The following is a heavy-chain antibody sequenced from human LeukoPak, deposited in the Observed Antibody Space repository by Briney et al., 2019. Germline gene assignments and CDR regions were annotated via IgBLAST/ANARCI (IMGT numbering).Heavy chain of an antibody. V-gene: IGHV5-51*01. CDR2: IYPGDSDT. Sequence: GESLKISCRASGYSSTSYWIGCVRQMPGKGLEWMGIIYPGDSDTRYSPSFQGQVTISADKSLSTAYLQWSSLKASDTAMYYCARGSGSYHTAYMNWGQGSPVTVSS. J-gene: IGHJ4*02. CDR1: GYSSTSYW. D-gene: IGHD1-26*01. CDR3: ARGSGSYHTAYMN.